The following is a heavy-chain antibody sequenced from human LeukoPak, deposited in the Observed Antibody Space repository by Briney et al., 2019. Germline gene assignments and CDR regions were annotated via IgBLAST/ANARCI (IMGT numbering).Heavy chain of an antibody. J-gene: IGHJ4*02. CDR1: GGSISSGDYY. CDR2: IYYSGST. D-gene: IGHD3-9*01. V-gene: IGHV4-30-4*01. CDR3: ARSPHHQYYDILTGYYNAEYYFDY. Sequence: SETLSLTRTVSGGSISSGDYYWSWIRQPPGKGLEWIGYIYYSGSTYYNPSLKSRVTISVDTSKNQFSLKLSSVTAADTAVYYCARSPHHQYYDILTGYYNAEYYFDYWGQGTLVTVSS.